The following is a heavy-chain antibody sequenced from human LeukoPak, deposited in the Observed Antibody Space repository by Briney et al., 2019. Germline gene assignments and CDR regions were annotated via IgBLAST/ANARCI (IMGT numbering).Heavy chain of an antibody. Sequence: GGSLRLSCAASGFTFRDYAMSWVRQAPGKGLEWVSYITSSSTVYYAGSVKGRFTISRDNAKNSLFLQMNSLRAEDTAVYYCARDYCSGPKCYFIDYWGQGALVTVSS. D-gene: IGHD2-15*01. CDR3: ARDYCSGPKCYFIDY. J-gene: IGHJ4*02. V-gene: IGHV3-69-1*01. CDR1: GFTFRDYA. CDR2: ITSSSTV.